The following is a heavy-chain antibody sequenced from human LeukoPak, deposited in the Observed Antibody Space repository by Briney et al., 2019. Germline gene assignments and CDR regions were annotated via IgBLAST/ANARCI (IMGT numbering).Heavy chain of an antibody. CDR1: GFTFGSYD. Sequence: GGSLRLSCAASGFTFGSYDMSWVRQAPGKGLEGVSAISGSGGSTYYADSVKGRFTISRDNSKNTLYLQMNSLRAEDTAVYYCAKAIGLRTLFDYWGQGTLVTVSS. CDR3: AKAIGLRTLFDY. J-gene: IGHJ4*02. CDR2: ISGSGGST. V-gene: IGHV3-23*01. D-gene: IGHD2/OR15-2a*01.